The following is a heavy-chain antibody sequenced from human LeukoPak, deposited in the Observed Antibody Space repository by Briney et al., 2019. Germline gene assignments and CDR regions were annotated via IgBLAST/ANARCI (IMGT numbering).Heavy chain of an antibody. Sequence: ASVKVSCKASGYTFTSYAMNWVRQAPGQGLEWMGWINTNTGNPTYAQGFTGRFVFSLDTSVSTAYLQISSLKAEDTAVYYCARVRSSWPDDAFDIWGQGTMVTVSS. J-gene: IGHJ3*02. D-gene: IGHD6-13*01. V-gene: IGHV7-4-1*02. CDR3: ARVRSSWPDDAFDI. CDR2: INTNTGNP. CDR1: GYTFTSYA.